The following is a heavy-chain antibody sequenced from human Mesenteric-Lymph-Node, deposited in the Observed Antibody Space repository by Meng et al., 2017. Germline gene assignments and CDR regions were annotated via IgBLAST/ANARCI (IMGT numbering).Heavy chain of an antibody. D-gene: IGHD2-15*01. CDR2: ISAYNGNT. V-gene: IGHV1-18*01. CDR3: ARDYCSGGSCSTYYYYGMDV. J-gene: IGHJ6*02. CDR1: GYTFTSYG. Sequence: ASVKVSCKASGYTFTSYGISWVRQAPGQGLEWMGWISAYNGNTNYAQKLQGRVTMTTDTSTSTAYMELRSLRSDDTAVYYCARDYCSGGSCSTYYYYGMDVWGQGTTVTVSS.